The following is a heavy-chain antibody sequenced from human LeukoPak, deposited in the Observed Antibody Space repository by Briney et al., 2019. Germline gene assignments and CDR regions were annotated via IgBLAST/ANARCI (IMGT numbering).Heavy chain of an antibody. D-gene: IGHD1-26*01. CDR1: GFTFSSHA. Sequence: GGSLRLSCAASGFTFSSHALNWVRQAPGTGLEWVAIISYDGTTKHYADSVRGRFTISRDNSKNTVYLQMNSLRTEDTAIFYCAIFSASYDDYWGQGTLVTVSS. J-gene: IGHJ4*02. V-gene: IGHV3-30-3*01. CDR2: ISYDGTTK. CDR3: AIFSASYDDY.